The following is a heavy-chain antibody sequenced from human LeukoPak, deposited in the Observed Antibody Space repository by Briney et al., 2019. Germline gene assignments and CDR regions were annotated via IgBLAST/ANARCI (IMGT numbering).Heavy chain of an antibody. V-gene: IGHV4-59*01. Sequence: PSETLSLTCTVSGGSISSYYWSWIRQPPGKGLEWIGYIYYSGSTNYNPSLKSRVTISVDTSKNQFSLKLSSVTAADTAVYYCARGQALYYDILTGYPLFDYWGQETLVTVSS. CDR2: IYYSGST. D-gene: IGHD3-9*01. CDR3: ARGQALYYDILTGYPLFDY. CDR1: GGSISSYY. J-gene: IGHJ4*02.